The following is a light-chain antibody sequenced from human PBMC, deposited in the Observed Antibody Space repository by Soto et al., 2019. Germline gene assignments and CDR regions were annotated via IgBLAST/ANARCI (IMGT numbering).Light chain of an antibody. CDR3: SSFTRINTYV. CDR1: SSDVGGYDY. J-gene: IGLJ1*01. Sequence: QSALTQPASVSGSPGQSITISCTGTSSDVGGYDYVSWYQQHPGKAPKLMVFDVTNLPSGVSSRFSGSESGNTASLTISGLQAGDEADYSCSSFTRINTYVFGTGTTLTVL. V-gene: IGLV2-14*03. CDR2: DVT.